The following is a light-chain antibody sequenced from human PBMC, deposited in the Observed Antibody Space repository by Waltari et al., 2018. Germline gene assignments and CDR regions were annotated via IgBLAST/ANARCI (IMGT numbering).Light chain of an antibody. CDR2: QDN. CDR3: LTWDSSTVV. Sequence: SYELTQRPSVSVSPGQTASITCPGDKLGDKYASWYQRKPGQSPVMVIYQDNKRPSGIPERFSGSNSGNTATLTISGTQAMDEADYYCLTWDSSTVVFGGGTKLTVL. V-gene: IGLV3-1*01. J-gene: IGLJ2*01. CDR1: KLGDKY.